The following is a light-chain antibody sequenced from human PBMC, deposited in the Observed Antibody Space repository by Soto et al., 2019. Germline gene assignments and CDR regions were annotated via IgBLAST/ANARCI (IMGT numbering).Light chain of an antibody. V-gene: IGLV2-8*01. CDR2: EVS. J-gene: IGLJ1*01. CDR3: TSYAGSNNFFYV. Sequence: QSVLNQPPSASGSPGQSGTISCTGNSSDVCGYNYVSWYQQHPGKAPKLMIYEVSKRPSGVPDRFSGSKSGNTASLTVSGLQAEDEADYYCTSYAGSNNFFYVFGTGTKVTV. CDR1: SSDVCGYNY.